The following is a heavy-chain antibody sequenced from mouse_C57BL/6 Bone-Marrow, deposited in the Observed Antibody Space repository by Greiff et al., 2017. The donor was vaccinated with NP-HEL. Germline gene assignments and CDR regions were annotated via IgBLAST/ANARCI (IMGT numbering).Heavy chain of an antibody. D-gene: IGHD2-3*01. CDR2: ISYSGST. V-gene: IGHV3-8*01. CDR3: AREKWLLPNWYFDV. CDR1: GYSITSDY. Sequence: EVKLVESGPGLAKPSQTLSLTCSVTGYSITSDYWNWIRKFPGNKLEYMGYISYSGSTYYNPSLKSRISITRDTSKNQYYLQLNTVTTEDTATYYCAREKWLLPNWYFDVWGTGTTVTVSS. J-gene: IGHJ1*03.